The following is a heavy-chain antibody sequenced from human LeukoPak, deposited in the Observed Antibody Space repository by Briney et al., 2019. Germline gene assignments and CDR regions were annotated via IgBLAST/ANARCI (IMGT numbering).Heavy chain of an antibody. Sequence: PGGSLRLSCAASGFTFSSYAMSWVRQAPGKGLEWVSAISGSGGSTYYADSVKGRFTISRDNSKNTLYLQMNSLRAEDTAVYYCAKAPYDPETRTQIHFGYWGQGTLVTVSS. V-gene: IGHV3-23*01. J-gene: IGHJ4*02. D-gene: IGHD3-16*01. CDR2: ISGSGGST. CDR1: GFTFSSYA. CDR3: AKAPYDPETRTQIHFGY.